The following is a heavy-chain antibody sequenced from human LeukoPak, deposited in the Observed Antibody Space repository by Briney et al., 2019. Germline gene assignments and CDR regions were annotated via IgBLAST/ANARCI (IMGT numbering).Heavy chain of an antibody. V-gene: IGHV4-59*01. CDR1: GGSISSYY. D-gene: IGHD6-19*01. J-gene: IGHJ4*02. CDR2: IYYSGNT. CDR3: ARHSSGWYAY. Sequence: SETLSLTCTVSGGSISSYYWSWIRQPPGKGLEWIGYIYYSGNTNYNPSLKSRVTISVDTSKNQFSLKLSSVTAADTAVYYCARHSSGWYAYWGQGTLVTVSS.